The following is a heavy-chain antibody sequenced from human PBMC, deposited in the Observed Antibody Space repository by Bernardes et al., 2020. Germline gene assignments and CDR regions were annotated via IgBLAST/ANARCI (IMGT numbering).Heavy chain of an antibody. CDR2: INNSGST. V-gene: IGHV4-34*01. J-gene: IGHJ5*02. Sequence: SDTLYLTCAVYGGSFSGYYWSWIRQPPGKGMEWIGEINNSGSTNYNPSLKSRVTISVDTSKNQFSLKLSSVTAADTAVYYCARGLGNTSCYIGLCWFDPCGQVTLVTLSS. CDR1: GGSFSGYY. D-gene: IGHD2-2*02. CDR3: ARGLGNTSCYIGLCWFDP.